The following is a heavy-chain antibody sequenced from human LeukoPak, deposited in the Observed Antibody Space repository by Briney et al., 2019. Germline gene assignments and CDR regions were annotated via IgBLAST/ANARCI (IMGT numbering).Heavy chain of an antibody. D-gene: IGHD3-10*01. CDR1: GFAFSNYA. V-gene: IGHV3-23*01. J-gene: IGHJ4*02. Sequence: AGGSLRLSCAASGFAFSNYAMSWVRQAPGKGLEWVSSLSGGGDSRYYADSVMGRFTISRDNPKNTLYLQMDSLRAEDTAVYYCAKAVRSMVTGGGYFDSWGQGTLVTVSS. CDR2: LSGGGDSR. CDR3: AKAVRSMVTGGGYFDS.